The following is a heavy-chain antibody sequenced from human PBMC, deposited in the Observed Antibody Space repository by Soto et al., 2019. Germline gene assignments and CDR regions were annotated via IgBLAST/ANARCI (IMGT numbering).Heavy chain of an antibody. J-gene: IGHJ6*02. CDR3: ARDLAIFGVVMNYYYGMDV. CDR2: IKQDGSEK. V-gene: IGHV3-7*03. CDR1: GFTFSSYW. Sequence: GGSLRFSCAASGFTFSSYWMSWVRQAPGKGLEWVANIKQDGSEKYYVDSVKGRFTISRDNAKNSLYLQMNSLRAEDTAVYYCARDLAIFGVVMNYYYGMDVWGQGTTVTVSS. D-gene: IGHD3-3*01.